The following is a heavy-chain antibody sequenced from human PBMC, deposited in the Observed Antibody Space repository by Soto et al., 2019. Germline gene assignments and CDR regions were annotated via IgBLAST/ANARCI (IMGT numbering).Heavy chain of an antibody. V-gene: IGHV1-69*13. J-gene: IGHJ4*02. D-gene: IGHD3-22*01. CDR3: ARQFDYDTSGYYYAY. CDR1: GGTFSKNP. Sequence: SAVKVSCNASGGTFSKNPISSVRQAPGQGLEWMGGIMPVFGRPNYAQKFKGRFTITADEYTRTAYMELSRLKSDDTSVYYCARQFDYDTSGYYYAYWGQGTQVTVSS. CDR2: IMPVFGRP.